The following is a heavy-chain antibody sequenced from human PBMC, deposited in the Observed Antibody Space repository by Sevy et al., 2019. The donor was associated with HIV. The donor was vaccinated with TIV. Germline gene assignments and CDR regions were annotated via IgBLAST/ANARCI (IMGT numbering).Heavy chain of an antibody. Sequence: GGSLRLSCAASGFTFSNYAMSWVRQAPGKGLEWVASISASGGTTFFADSVRGRFTISRDNSKNTMSLQMSSLRVEDTAVYYCVKSPSSPGSSSTWATFDYWGQGTLVTVSS. V-gene: IGHV3-23*01. CDR2: ISASGGTT. D-gene: IGHD6-13*01. CDR1: GFTFSNYA. J-gene: IGHJ4*02. CDR3: VKSPSSPGSSSTWATFDY.